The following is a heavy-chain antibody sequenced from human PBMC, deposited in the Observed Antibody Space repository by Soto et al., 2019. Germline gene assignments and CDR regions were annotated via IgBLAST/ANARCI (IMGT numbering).Heavy chain of an antibody. V-gene: IGHV5-51*01. CDR1: GYSFTSYC. CDR2: ICPGDSDS. CDR3: ARGRRSIVGATNFDF. D-gene: IGHD1-26*01. Sequence: PGESLKISCECSGYSFTSYCIGWVRQMPGKGLEWVGIICPGDSDSRYSPSFQGQVTISVDKSISTAYVQWSSLKASDTAMYYCARGRRSIVGATNFDFWGQGTLVTVSS. J-gene: IGHJ4*02.